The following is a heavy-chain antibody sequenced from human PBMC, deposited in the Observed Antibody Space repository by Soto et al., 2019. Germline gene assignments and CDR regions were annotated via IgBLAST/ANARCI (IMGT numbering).Heavy chain of an antibody. J-gene: IGHJ6*02. V-gene: IGHV4-39*01. Sequence: SETLSLTCTVSGGSISSSSYYWSWIRQPPGKGLGWIGSIYYSGSTYYNPSLKSRVTIYVDTSKNQFSLKLRSVTAAGTAVYYCASLGMWGHDYYYGMDVWGQGTTVTVSS. CDR2: IYYSGST. D-gene: IGHD3-16*01. CDR3: ASLGMWGHDYYYGMDV. CDR1: GGSISSSSYY.